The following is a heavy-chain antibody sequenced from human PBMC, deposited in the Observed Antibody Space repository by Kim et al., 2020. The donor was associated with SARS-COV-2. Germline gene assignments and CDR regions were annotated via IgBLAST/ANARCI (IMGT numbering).Heavy chain of an antibody. CDR2: GIST. Sequence: GISTEYADSVHARFPISRDNAKQSLSLQMNRLTPEDTAVYYCVREPASWGQGTLVTVSS. V-gene: IGHV3-11*01. CDR3: VREPAS. J-gene: IGHJ5*02.